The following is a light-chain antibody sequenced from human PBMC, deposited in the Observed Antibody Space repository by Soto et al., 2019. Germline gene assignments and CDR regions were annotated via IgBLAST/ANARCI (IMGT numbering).Light chain of an antibody. CDR2: GAS. Sequence: DIQLTQSPSFLSASVGDRVTITCRASQGISSYLAWYQQKPGKAPKLLIYGASTLQSGVPSRFSGNGSGTEFTLTISSLQPEDFATYHCQQLNSYPLTFGGGTKVEFK. V-gene: IGKV1-9*01. J-gene: IGKJ4*01. CDR1: QGISSY. CDR3: QQLNSYPLT.